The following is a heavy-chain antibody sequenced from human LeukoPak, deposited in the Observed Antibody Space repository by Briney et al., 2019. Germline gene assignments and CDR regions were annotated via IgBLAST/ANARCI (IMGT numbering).Heavy chain of an antibody. V-gene: IGHV4-39*07. CDR3: ARASRRSGWFKNRIYYSYYGMDV. Sequence: SETLSLTCTVSGGSISSSSYYWGCIRQPPGKGLECIGRIYYSGSTNYNPSLKSRVTISVDTSKNQFSLNLGSVTAADTAVYDCARASRRSGWFKNRIYYSYYGMDVWGQGTTVTVSS. D-gene: IGHD6-19*01. J-gene: IGHJ6*02. CDR2: IYYSGST. CDR1: GGSISSSSYY.